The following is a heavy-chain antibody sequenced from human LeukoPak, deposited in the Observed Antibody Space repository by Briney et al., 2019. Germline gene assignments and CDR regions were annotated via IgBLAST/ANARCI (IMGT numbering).Heavy chain of an antibody. V-gene: IGHV5-51*01. D-gene: IGHD6-25*01. CDR3: ARAPGGGMTATTPHFDY. CDR1: GYSFPIYW. CDR2: IYPGDSDT. Sequence: GESLKISCKGSGYSFPIYWIGWVRQMPGKGLEWMGIIYPGDSDTRYSPSFRGQVTFSVDKSLSTAYLQWSSLKASDTAMYYCARAPGGGMTATTPHFDYWSQGTLVTVSS. J-gene: IGHJ4*02.